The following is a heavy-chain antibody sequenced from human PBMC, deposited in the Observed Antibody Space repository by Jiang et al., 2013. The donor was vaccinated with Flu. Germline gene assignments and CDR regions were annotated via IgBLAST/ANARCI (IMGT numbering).Heavy chain of an antibody. D-gene: IGHD6-19*01. J-gene: IGHJ4*02. CDR2: ISWDGGST. CDR3: AKDTKLEGSGWYYFDY. Sequence: ESGGVVVQPGGSLRLSCAASGFTFDDYTMHWVRQAPGKGLEWVSLISWDGGSTYYADSVKGRFTISRDNSKNSLYLQMNSLRTEDTALYYCAKDTKLEGSGWYYFDYWGQGTLVTVSS. V-gene: IGHV3-43*01. CDR1: GFTFDDYT.